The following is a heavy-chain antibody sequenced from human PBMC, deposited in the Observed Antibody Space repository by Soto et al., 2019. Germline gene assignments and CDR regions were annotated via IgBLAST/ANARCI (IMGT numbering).Heavy chain of an antibody. CDR2: IIPIFGTA. D-gene: IGHD3-9*01. J-gene: IGHJ4*02. CDR1: GGTFSSYA. Sequence: QVQLVQSGAEVKKPGSSVKVSCKASGGTFSSYAISWVRQAPGQGLEWMGGIIPIFGTANYAQKFQGRVTITADESTNTAYMELSSLRSEDTAVYYCARGNYDILTGYPAGSPVFDYWGQGTLVTVSS. V-gene: IGHV1-69*01. CDR3: ARGNYDILTGYPAGSPVFDY.